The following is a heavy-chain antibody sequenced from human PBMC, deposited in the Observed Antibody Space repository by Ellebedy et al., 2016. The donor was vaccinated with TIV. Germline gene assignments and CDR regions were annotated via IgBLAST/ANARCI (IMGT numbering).Heavy chain of an antibody. V-gene: IGHV3-11*06. CDR3: ARANGYSGANGYSGSWYYFDS. CDR1: GFTFSDYY. D-gene: IGHD6-13*01. CDR2: ISSSSG. J-gene: IGHJ4*02. Sequence: GESLKISCAASGFTFSDYYMTWIRQAPGKGLEWVSYISSSSGYYADSVKGRFTISRDNAKNSLFLQMNSLRAEDTAVYYCARANGYSGANGYSGSWYYFDSWGQGTLVTVSS.